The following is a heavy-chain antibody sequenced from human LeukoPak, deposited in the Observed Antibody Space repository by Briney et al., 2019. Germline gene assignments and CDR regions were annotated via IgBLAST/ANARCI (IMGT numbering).Heavy chain of an antibody. CDR2: IYYSGST. D-gene: IGHD3-9*01. CDR3: ARLQYYDILTGYYHNWFDP. V-gene: IGHV4-59*08. J-gene: IGHJ5*02. Sequence: SETLSLTCTVSGGSISSYYWSWIRQPPGKGLEWIGYIYYSGSTNYNPSLKSRVTITVDTSKNQFSLKLSSVTAADTAVYYCARLQYYDILTGYYHNWFDPWGQGTLVTVSS. CDR1: GGSISSYY.